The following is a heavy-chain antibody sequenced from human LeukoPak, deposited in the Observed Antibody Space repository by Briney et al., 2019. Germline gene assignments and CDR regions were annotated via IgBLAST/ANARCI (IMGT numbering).Heavy chain of an antibody. CDR1: GDTFTSYY. V-gene: IGHV1-46*01. D-gene: IGHD3-22*01. J-gene: IGHJ3*01. CDR2: INPSGGST. Sequence: ASVKVSCKASGDTFTSYYMHWVRQAPGQGLEWMGIINPSGGSTSYAQKFQGRVTMTRDTSTSTVYMELSSLRSEDTAVYYCARAGISMIVVAHLNVWGQGTMVTVSS. CDR3: ARAGISMIVVAHLNV.